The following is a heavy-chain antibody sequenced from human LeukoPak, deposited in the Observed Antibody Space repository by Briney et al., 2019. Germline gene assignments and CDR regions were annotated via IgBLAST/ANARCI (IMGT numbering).Heavy chain of an antibody. Sequence: PSETLSLTCPVSGGSISSYYWSWIRQPPGKGLEWIGYIYYSGSTNYNPSLKSRVTISVDTSKNQFSLKLSSVTAADTAVYYCASFTAMANDAFDIWGQGTMVTVSS. V-gene: IGHV4-59*01. CDR3: ASFTAMANDAFDI. J-gene: IGHJ3*02. CDR2: IYYSGST. D-gene: IGHD5-18*01. CDR1: GGSISSYY.